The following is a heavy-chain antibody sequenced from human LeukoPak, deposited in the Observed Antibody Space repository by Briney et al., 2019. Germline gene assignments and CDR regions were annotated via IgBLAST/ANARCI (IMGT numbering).Heavy chain of an antibody. D-gene: IGHD6-13*01. J-gene: IGHJ3*02. CDR2: IKEDGSEI. CDR1: GFTFSNHW. Sequence: GGSLRLSCVASGFTFSNHWMTRVRQAPGKGLEWVANIKEDGSEIHYVDSVKGRFTISRDNARNSLYLQMNNLRVDDTALYYCTRDRYSNMWGQGAVVTVSS. V-gene: IGHV3-7*01. CDR3: TRDRYSNM.